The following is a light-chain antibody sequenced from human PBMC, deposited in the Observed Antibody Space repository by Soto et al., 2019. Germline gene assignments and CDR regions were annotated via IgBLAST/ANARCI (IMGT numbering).Light chain of an antibody. Sequence: DIVLTQSQATLSLSPGERATLSCRASQSVSTYLAWYQQKPGQAPRLLIYDASNRATGIPARFSGSGSGTDSTLTISSLEPEDFAVYHCQQRSSWPSFGQGTRLEIK. CDR3: QQRSSWPS. J-gene: IGKJ5*01. V-gene: IGKV3-11*01. CDR1: QSVSTY. CDR2: DAS.